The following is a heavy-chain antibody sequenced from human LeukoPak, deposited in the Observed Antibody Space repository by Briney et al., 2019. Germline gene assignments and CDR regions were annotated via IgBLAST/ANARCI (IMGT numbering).Heavy chain of an antibody. D-gene: IGHD1-1*01. CDR3: ARGGDTSGTLLDY. J-gene: IGHJ4*02. CDR1: GYTFTSYA. CDR2: INAGNGNT. V-gene: IGHV1-3*01. Sequence: GASVKVSCKASGYTFTSYAMHWVRQAPGQRLEWMGWINAGNGNTKYSQKFQGRVTISRDTSASTAYMELSSLRSDDTAVYYCARGGDTSGTLLDYWGQGTLVTVSS.